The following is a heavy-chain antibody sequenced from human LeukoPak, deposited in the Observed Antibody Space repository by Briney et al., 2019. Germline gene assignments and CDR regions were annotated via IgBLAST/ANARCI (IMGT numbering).Heavy chain of an antibody. J-gene: IGHJ4*02. CDR1: GFTFSSYA. V-gene: IGHV3-23*01. Sequence: GGSLRLSCAASGFTFSSYAMSWVRQAPGKGLEWLSTISNGGGSTYYADSVKGRFTISRDNSRNTLYLQMNSLRAEDTAVYYCAKRAPYYFDYWGQGTLVTVSS. CDR3: AKRAPYYFDY. CDR2: ISNGGGST.